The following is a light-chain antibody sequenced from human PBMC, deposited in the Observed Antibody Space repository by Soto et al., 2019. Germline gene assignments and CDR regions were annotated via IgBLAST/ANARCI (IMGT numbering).Light chain of an antibody. CDR2: NVY. J-gene: IGLJ1*01. CDR3: SSYTVSRTYV. CDR1: SSDVGAFNF. V-gene: IGLV2-14*03. Sequence: QSVLTQPASVSGSPGQSITISCTGTSSDVGAFNFVSWHQQHPGKAPKLMIYNVYDRPSGVSYRFPGSKYGNTASLTISGLQGEDEADYYCSSYTVSRTYVFGTGTKSPS.